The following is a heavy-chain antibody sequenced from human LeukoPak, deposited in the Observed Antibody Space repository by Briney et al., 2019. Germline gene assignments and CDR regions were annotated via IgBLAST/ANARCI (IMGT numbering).Heavy chain of an antibody. CDR3: ASGGGARQEGCAFDF. D-gene: IGHD2-21*01. CDR1: GLTFSSYW. V-gene: IGHV3-7*01. J-gene: IGHJ3*01. Sequence: PGGSLRLSCTASGLTFSSYWMTWVRQAPGKGLEWVANINQDGSQRYYVDSVKGRFTISRDNAKNSLYLQMNSLRAGDTAVYYCASGGGARQEGCAFDFWGRGTMVTVSS. CDR2: INQDGSQR.